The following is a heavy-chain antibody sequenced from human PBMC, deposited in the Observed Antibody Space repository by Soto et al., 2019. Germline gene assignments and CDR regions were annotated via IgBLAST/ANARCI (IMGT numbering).Heavy chain of an antibody. Sequence: QVQLEQSGAEVKKPGASGKVSCKASGYTFTSYAMHWVRQAPGQRLEWMGWINAGNGNTKYSQKFQGRVTITRDTSASTAYMELSSLRSEDTAVYYCARDSNVLRFLEWLSHDYYYYGMDVCGQGTTVTVSS. CDR3: ARDSNVLRFLEWLSHDYYYYGMDV. V-gene: IGHV1-3*01. CDR1: GYTFTSYA. J-gene: IGHJ6*02. D-gene: IGHD3-3*01. CDR2: INAGNGNT.